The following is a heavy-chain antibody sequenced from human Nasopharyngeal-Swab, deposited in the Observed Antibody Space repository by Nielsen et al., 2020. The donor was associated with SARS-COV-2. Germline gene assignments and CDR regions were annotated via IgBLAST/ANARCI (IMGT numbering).Heavy chain of an antibody. J-gene: IGHJ4*02. Sequence: ASVKVSCKASGYTFTGYYMHWVRQAPGQGLEWMGRINPNSGGTNYAQKLQGRVTMTRDTSISTAYMELSRLRSDDTAVYYCAAGSGSYGGHWNYWGQGTLVTVSS. V-gene: IGHV1-2*06. D-gene: IGHD3-10*01. CDR1: GYTFTGYY. CDR3: AAGSGSYGGHWNY. CDR2: INPNSGGT.